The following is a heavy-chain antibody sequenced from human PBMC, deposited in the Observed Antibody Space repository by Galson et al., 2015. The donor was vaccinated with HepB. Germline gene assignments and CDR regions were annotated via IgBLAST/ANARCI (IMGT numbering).Heavy chain of an antibody. V-gene: IGHV3-30-3*01. D-gene: IGHD2-15*01. CDR3: ARDSGGSGYFFLGLDY. Sequence: SLRLSCAASGFTFSSYAMHWVRQAPGKGLEWVAVISYDGSNKYYADSVKGRFTISRDNSKNTLYLQMNSLRAEDTAVYYCARDSGGSGYFFLGLDYWGQGTLVTVSS. CDR1: GFTFSSYA. J-gene: IGHJ4*02. CDR2: ISYDGSNK.